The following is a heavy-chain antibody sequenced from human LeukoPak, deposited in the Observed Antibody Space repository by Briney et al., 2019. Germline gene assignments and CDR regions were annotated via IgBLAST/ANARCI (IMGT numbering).Heavy chain of an antibody. CDR1: GFTFSSYA. Sequence: GGSLRLSCAASGFTFSSYAMSWVRQAPGKGLEWVSAISGSGGSTDYADSVKGRFTMSRDNSKSTLFLQMNSLRAEDTAVYYCARGYYDSSGYYPNWFDPWGQGTLVTVSS. CDR3: ARGYYDSSGYYPNWFDP. CDR2: ISGSGGST. J-gene: IGHJ5*02. V-gene: IGHV3-23*01. D-gene: IGHD3-22*01.